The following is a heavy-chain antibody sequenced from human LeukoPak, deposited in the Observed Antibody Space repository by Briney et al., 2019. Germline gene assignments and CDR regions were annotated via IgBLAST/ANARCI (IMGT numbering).Heavy chain of an antibody. CDR3: ARLVGAAGTNWFDP. J-gene: IGHJ5*02. CDR2: INHSGST. D-gene: IGHD6-13*01. Sequence: PSETLSLTCAVYGGSFSGYYWSWIRQPPGKGLEWIGKINHSGSTNYNPSLKSRVTISVDTSKNQFSLKLSSVTAADTAVYYCARLVGAAGTNWFDPWGQGTLVTVSS. CDR1: GGSFSGYY. V-gene: IGHV4-34*01.